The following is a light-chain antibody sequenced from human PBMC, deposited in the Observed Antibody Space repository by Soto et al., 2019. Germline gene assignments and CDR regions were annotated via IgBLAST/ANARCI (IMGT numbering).Light chain of an antibody. CDR1: QDIKHY. V-gene: IGKV1-33*01. J-gene: IGKJ5*01. CDR3: QQYDNLPIT. CDR2: DTS. Sequence: DIQMTQSPSSLSASVGDRVTITRPARQDIKHYLNWYQQKPGKAPNLLIYDTSVLETGVPSRFSGSKSGTDFTFTISSLQPEDVATYYCQQYDNLPITFGQGTRLEIK.